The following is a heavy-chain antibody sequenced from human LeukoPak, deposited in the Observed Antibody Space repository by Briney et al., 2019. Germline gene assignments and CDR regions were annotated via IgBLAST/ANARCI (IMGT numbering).Heavy chain of an antibody. CDR3: ARDLGGAAGTLGFDY. V-gene: IGHV3-48*03. CDR1: GFTFSSYE. J-gene: IGHJ4*02. Sequence: GGSLRLSCAASGFTFSSYEMNWVRQAPGKGLEWVSYISSSGSTIYYADSVKGRFTISRDNAKNSLYLQMNSLRAEDTAVYYCARDLGGAAGTLGFDYWGQGTLVTVSS. D-gene: IGHD6-13*01. CDR2: ISSSGSTI.